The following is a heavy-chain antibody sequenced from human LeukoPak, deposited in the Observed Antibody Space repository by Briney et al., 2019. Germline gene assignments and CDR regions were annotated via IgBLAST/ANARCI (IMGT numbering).Heavy chain of an antibody. D-gene: IGHD1-1*01. CDR3: ARGYDGADY. Sequence: GGSLRLSCAASGFTFNSYSMNWVRQAPGKGLEWVSYISSSSSTIYYADSARGRFTISRDNAKNSLYLQMNSLRAEDTAVYYCARGYDGADYWGQGTLVTVSS. V-gene: IGHV3-48*01. J-gene: IGHJ4*02. CDR2: ISSSSSTI. CDR1: GFTFNSYS.